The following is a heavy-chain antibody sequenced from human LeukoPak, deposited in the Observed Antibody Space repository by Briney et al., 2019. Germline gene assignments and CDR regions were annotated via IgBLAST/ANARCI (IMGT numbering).Heavy chain of an antibody. CDR1: GFTFSDYY. J-gene: IGHJ4*02. CDR3: ARRLTTGGFFDY. D-gene: IGHD4-11*01. V-gene: IGHV3-11*06. Sequence: SGGSLRLSCAASGFTFSDYYMSWIRQAPGKGPEWVSYISSSSSYTNYADSVKGRFTISRDNAKNSLYLQMNSLRAEDTAVYYCARRLTTGGFFDYWGQGTLVTVSS. CDR2: ISSSSSYT.